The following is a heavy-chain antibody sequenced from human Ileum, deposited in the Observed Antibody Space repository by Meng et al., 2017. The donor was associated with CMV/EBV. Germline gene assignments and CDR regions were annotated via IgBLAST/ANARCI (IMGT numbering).Heavy chain of an antibody. J-gene: IGHJ4*02. CDR3: ARGDYYDSRPFDY. D-gene: IGHD3-22*01. Sequence: ASVKVSCKASGYRLTGYYIHWVRQAPGQGLEWMGWINPNSGDTNYAQKFEGRVTMTRDTSISTAYMELSRLRSDDTAVYYCARGDYYDSRPFDYWGQGTRVTVYS. CDR2: INPNSGDT. CDR1: GYRLTGYY. V-gene: IGHV1-2*02.